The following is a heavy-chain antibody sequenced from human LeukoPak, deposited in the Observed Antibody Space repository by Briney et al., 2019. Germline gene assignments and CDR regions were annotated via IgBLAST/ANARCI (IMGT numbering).Heavy chain of an antibody. D-gene: IGHD2-2*01. CDR3: ARDPRYCSSTSCYVYGMDV. V-gene: IGHV4-34*01. CDR1: GGPFSGYF. Sequence: SETLSLTCAVSGGPFSGYFWSWIRQSSGKGLEWIGEIHNSGTTNYNPSLNSRVTISEDTSKNQFYLNLSSVTAADTAVYYCARDPRYCSSTSCYVYGMDVWGQGTTVTVSS. J-gene: IGHJ6*02. CDR2: IHNSGTT.